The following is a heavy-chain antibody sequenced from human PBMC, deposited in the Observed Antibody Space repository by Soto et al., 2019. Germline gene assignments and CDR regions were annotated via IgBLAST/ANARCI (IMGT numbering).Heavy chain of an antibody. J-gene: IGHJ5*02. CDR2: MNPNSGNT. CDR1: GYTFTSYD. CDR3: ARGRLDYDFWSGYYKDNWFDP. D-gene: IGHD3-3*01. Sequence: QVQLVQSGAEVKKPGASVKVSCKASGYTFTSYDINWVRQATGQGLEWMGWMNPNSGNTGYAQKFQGRVTMTRNTSISTAYMALSSLRSEDTAVYYCARGRLDYDFWSGYYKDNWFDPWGQGTLVTVSS. V-gene: IGHV1-8*01.